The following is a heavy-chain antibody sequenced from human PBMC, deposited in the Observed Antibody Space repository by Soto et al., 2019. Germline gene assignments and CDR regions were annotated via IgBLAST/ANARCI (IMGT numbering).Heavy chain of an antibody. CDR3: AKVEPYTGSSYRGSFQH. Sequence: SATLSLTCTVSGGSISSYYWSWIRQPPGKGLEWIGYIYYSGSTNYNPSLKSRVTISIDTSKNQFSLKLSSVTAADTAVYYCAKVEPYTGSSYRGSFQHWGQGTLVTVSS. D-gene: IGHD6-6*01. V-gene: IGHV4-59*08. CDR2: IYYSGST. CDR1: GGSISSYY. J-gene: IGHJ1*01.